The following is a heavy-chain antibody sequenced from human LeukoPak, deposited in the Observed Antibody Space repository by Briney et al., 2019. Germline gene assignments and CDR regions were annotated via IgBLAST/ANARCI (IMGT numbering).Heavy chain of an antibody. CDR2: IIPIFGTA. D-gene: IGHD5-24*01. CDR1: GGTFSSYA. CDR3: ARAEMATTYYFDY. Sequence: ASVKVSCKASGGTFSSYAISWVRQAPGQGPEWMGGIIPIFGTANYAQKFQGRVTITADESTSTAYMELSSLRSEDTAVYYCARAEMATTYYFDYWGQGTLVTVSS. V-gene: IGHV1-69*13. J-gene: IGHJ4*02.